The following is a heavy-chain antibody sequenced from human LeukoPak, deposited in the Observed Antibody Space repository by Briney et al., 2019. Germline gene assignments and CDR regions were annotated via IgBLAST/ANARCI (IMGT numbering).Heavy chain of an antibody. Sequence: GGSLRLSCAASGFTFSSYSMNWVRLAPGKGLEWVSYISSGSTIYDADSVKGRFTTSRDNAKNSLYLQMNSLRAEDTAVYYCARESIAVAGAPFDYWGQGTLVTVSS. J-gene: IGHJ4*02. D-gene: IGHD6-19*01. CDR2: ISSGSTI. CDR3: ARESIAVAGAPFDY. V-gene: IGHV3-48*04. CDR1: GFTFSSYS.